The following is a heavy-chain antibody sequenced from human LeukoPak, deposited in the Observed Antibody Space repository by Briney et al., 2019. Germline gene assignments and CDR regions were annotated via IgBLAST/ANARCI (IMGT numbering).Heavy chain of an antibody. CDR2: MNPDSGNT. J-gene: IGHJ6*02. D-gene: IGHD3-3*01. CDR3: ARAGAPRYDFWSGYQCMDV. CDR1: GYTFTSYD. V-gene: IGHV1-8*01. Sequence: ASVKVSCKASGYTFTSYDINWVRQATGQGLEWMGWMNPDSGNTGYAQKFQGRVTMTRNTSISTAYMELSSLRSEDTAVYYCARAGAPRYDFWSGYQCMDVWGQGTTVTVSS.